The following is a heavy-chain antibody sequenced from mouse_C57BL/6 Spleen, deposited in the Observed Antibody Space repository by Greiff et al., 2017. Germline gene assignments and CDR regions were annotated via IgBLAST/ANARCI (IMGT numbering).Heavy chain of an antibody. CDR2: ISDGGSYT. Sequence: EVKLVESGGGLVKPGGSLKLSCAASGFTFSSYSMSWVRQTPEKRLEWVATISDGGSYTYYPDNVKGRFTISRDNAKNNLYLQMSHLKSEDTAMYYCARFTTVVASYFDYWGQGTTLTVSS. V-gene: IGHV5-4*03. D-gene: IGHD1-1*01. CDR1: GFTFSSYS. CDR3: ARFTTVVASYFDY. J-gene: IGHJ2*01.